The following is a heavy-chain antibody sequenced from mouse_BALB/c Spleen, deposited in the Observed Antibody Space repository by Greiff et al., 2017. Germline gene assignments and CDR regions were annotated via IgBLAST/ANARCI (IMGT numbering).Heavy chain of an antibody. V-gene: IGHV14-3*02. J-gene: IGHJ4*01. CDR3: ARITTVVATDAMDY. CDR1: GFNIKDTY. CDR2: IDPANGNT. D-gene: IGHD1-1*01. Sequence: VQLQQSGAELVKPGASVKLSCTASGFNIKDTYMHWVKQRPEQGLEWIGRIDPANGNTKYDPKFQGKATITADTSSNTAYLQLSSLTSEDTAVYYCARITTVVATDAMDYWGQGTSVTVSS.